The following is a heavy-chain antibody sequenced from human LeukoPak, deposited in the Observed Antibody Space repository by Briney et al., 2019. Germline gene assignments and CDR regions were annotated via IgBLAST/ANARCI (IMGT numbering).Heavy chain of an antibody. V-gene: IGHV4/OR15-8*01. D-gene: IGHD3-9*01. CDR3: ARDSIAGYSLSW. CDR1: GGFIINGKW. CDR2: ISHSGSP. Sequence: SETLSLTCGVSGGFIINGKWWSWVRQPPGKGLEWIGEISHSGSPNYNPSLKGRLTISVDTAKNQFSLKLSSVTAADTAVYYCARDSIAGYSLSWWGQGTLVTVSS. J-gene: IGHJ4*02.